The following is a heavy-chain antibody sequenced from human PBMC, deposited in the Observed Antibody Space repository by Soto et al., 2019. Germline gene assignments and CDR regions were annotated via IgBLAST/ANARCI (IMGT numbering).Heavy chain of an antibody. CDR2: IIPIFGTA. D-gene: IGHD1-7*01. J-gene: IGHJ6*02. CDR3: AKITGTANYYYGMDV. Sequence: GASVKVSCKASGGTFSSYAISWVRQAPGQGLEWMGGIIPIFGTANYAQKFQGRVTITADESTSTAYMELSSLRSEDTAVYYCAKITGTANYYYGMDVWGQGTTVTVSS. CDR1: GGTFSSYA. V-gene: IGHV1-69*13.